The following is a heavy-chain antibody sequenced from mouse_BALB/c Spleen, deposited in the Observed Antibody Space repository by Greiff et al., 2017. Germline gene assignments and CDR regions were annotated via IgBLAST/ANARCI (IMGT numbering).Heavy chain of an antibody. CDR2: ISSGSSTI. J-gene: IGHJ1*01. CDR3: ARGELRPGYFDV. V-gene: IGHV5-17*02. CDR1: GFTFSSFG. Sequence: EVMLVESGGGLVQPGGSRKLSCAASGFTFSSFGMHWVRQAPEKGLEWVAYISSGSSTIYYADTVKGRFTISRDNPKNTLFLQMTSLRSEDTAMYYCARGELRPGYFDVWGAGTTVTVSS. D-gene: IGHD1-2*01.